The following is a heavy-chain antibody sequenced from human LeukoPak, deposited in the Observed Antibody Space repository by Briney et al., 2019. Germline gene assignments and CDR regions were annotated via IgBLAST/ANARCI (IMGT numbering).Heavy chain of an antibody. Sequence: PGGSLRLSCAASGFTVSSNYMSWVRQAPGKGLEWVSVIYSGGSTYYADSVKGRFTISRDNSKNALYLQMNSLRAEDTAVYYCASELVVPAGSYFDYWGQGTLVTVSS. CDR3: ASELVVPAGSYFDY. CDR1: GFTVSSNY. CDR2: IYSGGST. J-gene: IGHJ4*02. D-gene: IGHD2-2*01. V-gene: IGHV3-66*02.